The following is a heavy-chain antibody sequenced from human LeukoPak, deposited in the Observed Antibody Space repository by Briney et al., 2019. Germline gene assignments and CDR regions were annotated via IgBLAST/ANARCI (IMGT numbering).Heavy chain of an antibody. CDR3: ARDFFPIVDSSWYEIGY. D-gene: IGHD6-13*01. V-gene: IGHV3-23*01. J-gene: IGHJ4*02. Sequence: GGSLRLSCAASGFTFSSYAMSWVRQAPGKGLEWVSGISGSGGSTYYADSVKGRFTISRDNAKNSLYLQMNSLRAEDTGVYYCARDFFPIVDSSWYEIGYWGQGTLVTVSS. CDR1: GFTFSSYA. CDR2: ISGSGGST.